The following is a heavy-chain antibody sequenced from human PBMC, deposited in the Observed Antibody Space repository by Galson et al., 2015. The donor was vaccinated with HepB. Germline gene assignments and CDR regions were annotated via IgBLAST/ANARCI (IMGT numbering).Heavy chain of an antibody. CDR2: TYYRSKWYN. CDR3: ARDPSYYYDYSGYYYYYYGLDV. J-gene: IGHJ6*02. CDR1: GDSVSSHSAA. V-gene: IGHV6-1*01. Sequence: CAISGDSVSSHSAAWNWIRQSPSRGLEWLGRTYYRSKWYNDYAVSLKNRITINPDTSKNQFSLQLNSVTPEDTAVYYCARDPSYYYDYSGYYYYYYGLDVWGQGTTVTVSS. D-gene: IGHD3-22*01.